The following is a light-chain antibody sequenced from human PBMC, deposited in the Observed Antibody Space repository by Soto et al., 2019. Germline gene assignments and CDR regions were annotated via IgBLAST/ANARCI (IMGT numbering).Light chain of an antibody. CDR3: CSYTGLDNWV. Sequence: QSALTQPPSASGSPGQSVAISCTGTNSDVGAYDYVSWYQQHPGKAPQLIIFQVTRRPSGVPDRFSGSKSGNTASLTVSELQPEDEANYYCCSYTGLDNWVFGGGTQLTVL. J-gene: IGLJ7*01. CDR1: NSDVGAYDY. V-gene: IGLV2-8*01. CDR2: QVT.